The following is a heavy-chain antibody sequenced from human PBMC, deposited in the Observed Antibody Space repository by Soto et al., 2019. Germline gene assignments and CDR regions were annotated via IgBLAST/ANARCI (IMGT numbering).Heavy chain of an antibody. J-gene: IGHJ5*02. CDR3: AGRLPVAGGWWFDP. CDR2: IYYSGST. Sequence: QLQLQESGPGLVKPSETLSLTCTVSGGSISSSSYYWGWIRQPPGKGLEWIGSIYYSGSTYYNPSLKRRVPISVDTSKNPFSLKLSSVTAADTAVYHWAGRLPVAGGWWFDPWGQGTLVTVSS. V-gene: IGHV4-39*01. D-gene: IGHD6-19*01. CDR1: GGSISSSSYY.